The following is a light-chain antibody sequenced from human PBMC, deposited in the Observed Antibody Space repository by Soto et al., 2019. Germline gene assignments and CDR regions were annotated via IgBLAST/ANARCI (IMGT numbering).Light chain of an antibody. V-gene: IGKV3-20*01. Sequence: EIVLTQSPGTLSLSPGERATLSCRASQSVSSSYLAWYQQKPGQAPRLLIYGASSRALGIPDRFSGSGSGTEFTLTISRLEPEDFAVYYCQQYGSSAYTFGQGTNLEIK. J-gene: IGKJ2*01. CDR3: QQYGSSAYT. CDR2: GAS. CDR1: QSVSSSY.